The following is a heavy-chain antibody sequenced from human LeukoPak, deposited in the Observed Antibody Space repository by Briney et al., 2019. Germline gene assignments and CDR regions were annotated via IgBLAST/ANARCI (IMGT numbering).Heavy chain of an antibody. J-gene: IGHJ4*02. V-gene: IGHV4-31*03. CDR1: GGSTSSGGYY. CDR3: ATDYYDSSGYYPGTY. Sequence: PSETLSLTCTVSGGSTSSGGYYWRWIRQHPGKGLEWIGYIYYSGSTYYNPSLKSRVTISVDTSKNQFSLKLSSVTAADTAVYYCATDYYDSSGYYPGTYWGQGTLVTVSS. D-gene: IGHD3-22*01. CDR2: IYYSGST.